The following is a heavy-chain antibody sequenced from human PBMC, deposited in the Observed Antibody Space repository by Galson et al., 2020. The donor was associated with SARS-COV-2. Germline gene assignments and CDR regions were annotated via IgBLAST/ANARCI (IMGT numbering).Heavy chain of an antibody. Sequence: LSLTCAASGFTFSSYSMNWVRPAPGKGLEWVSYISSSSSTIYYADSVKGRFTISRDNAKNSLYLQMNSLRAEDTAVYYCARPYCTNGVCYFYFDYWGQGTLVTVSS. D-gene: IGHD2-8*01. CDR2: ISSSSSTI. CDR3: ARPYCTNGVCYFYFDY. V-gene: IGHV3-48*01. J-gene: IGHJ4*02. CDR1: GFTFSSYS.